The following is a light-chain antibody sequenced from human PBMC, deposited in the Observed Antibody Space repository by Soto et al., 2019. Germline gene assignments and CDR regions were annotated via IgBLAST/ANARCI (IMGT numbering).Light chain of an antibody. CDR1: QSVSSNY. CDR3: QQYGSSPPT. CDR2: GAS. Sequence: EIVLTQSPGTLSLSPGERATLSCRARQSVSSNYLAWYQRKPGQAPRLLIYGASNRATGIPNRFSGSGSGTDFTLTITRLEPEDFVVYYCQQYGSSPPTFGQGTKVEI. V-gene: IGKV3-20*01. J-gene: IGKJ1*01.